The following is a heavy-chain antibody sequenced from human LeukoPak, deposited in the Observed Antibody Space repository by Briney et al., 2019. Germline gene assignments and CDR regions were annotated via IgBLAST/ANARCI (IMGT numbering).Heavy chain of an antibody. CDR1: CGSVSNDY. Sequence: PAETLSLICTVSCGSVSNDYCSWIRQPPGKGLEWIGYIYYSGSTNYNPSLKSRVTISVDTSKNQFSLKLSSVTAADTAVYYCARGGPISRWFDPWGQGTLVTVSS. V-gene: IGHV4-59*02. J-gene: IGHJ5*02. CDR3: ARGGPISRWFDP. CDR2: IYYSGST. D-gene: IGHD3-3*02.